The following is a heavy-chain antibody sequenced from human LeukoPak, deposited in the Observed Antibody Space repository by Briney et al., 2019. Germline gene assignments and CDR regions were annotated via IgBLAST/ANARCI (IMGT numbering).Heavy chain of an antibody. D-gene: IGHD6-6*01. CDR2: INHSGST. V-gene: IGHV4-34*01. J-gene: IGHJ6*02. CDR3: TRRPFYHGEDV. CDR1: GGSFSGYY. Sequence: SETLSLTCAVYGGSFSGYYWSWFRQPPGKGLEWIGEINHSGSTNYNPSLKSRVPVSVDTSKNQFSLNLTSVTAADTAVCYCTRRPFYHGEDVWGQGPTVTVSS.